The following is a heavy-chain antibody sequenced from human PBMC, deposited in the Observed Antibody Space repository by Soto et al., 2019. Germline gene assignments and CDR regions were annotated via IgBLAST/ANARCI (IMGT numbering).Heavy chain of an antibody. Sequence: QVQLQQWGAGLLKPSETLSLTCAVYGGSFSGYYWTWIRQPPGKGLEWIGEINHSGSTNYNPSLKSRVTISVDTSKNQFSLKLSSVTAADTGVYYCARGRMVYRSSPGDFWGRGTLVTVSS. CDR1: GGSFSGYY. J-gene: IGHJ4*02. CDR3: ARGRMVYRSSPGDF. CDR2: INHSGST. D-gene: IGHD6-6*01. V-gene: IGHV4-34*01.